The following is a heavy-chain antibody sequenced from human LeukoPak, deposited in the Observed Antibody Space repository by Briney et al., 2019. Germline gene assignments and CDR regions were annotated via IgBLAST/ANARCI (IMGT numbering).Heavy chain of an antibody. Sequence: GESLKISCRGSGYSFTNYWIGWVRQMPEKGLEWMGIIYPGDSDTKYSPSFQGQVTISVDKTISTAYLQWSTLKASDTAMYYCARPSNPGSYYAFDYWGQGTLVTVSS. CDR3: ARPSNPGSYYAFDY. J-gene: IGHJ4*02. D-gene: IGHD3-10*01. CDR1: GYSFTNYW. V-gene: IGHV5-51*01. CDR2: IYPGDSDT.